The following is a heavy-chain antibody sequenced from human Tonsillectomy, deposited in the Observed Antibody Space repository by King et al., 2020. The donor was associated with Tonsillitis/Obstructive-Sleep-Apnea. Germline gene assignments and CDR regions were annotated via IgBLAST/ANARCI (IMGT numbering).Heavy chain of an antibody. CDR1: GGSISSSSYY. V-gene: IGHV4-39*01. D-gene: IGHD4-11*01. CDR2: IYYSGST. J-gene: IGHJ4*02. CDR3: ARLSSVTSCFDY. Sequence: QLQESGPGLVKPSETLSLTCTVSGGSISSSSYYWGWIRQPPGKGLEWIGSIYYSGSTYYNPSLKSRVTISVDTSKNQFSLKLSSVTAADTAVYYCARLSSVTSCFDYWGQGPLVTVSS.